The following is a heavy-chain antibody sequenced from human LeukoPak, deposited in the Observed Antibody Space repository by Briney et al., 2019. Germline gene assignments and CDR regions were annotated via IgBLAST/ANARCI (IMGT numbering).Heavy chain of an antibody. CDR1: GYTFTSYY. V-gene: IGHV1-46*01. CDR3: ARGMGSTVTTYYFDY. CDR2: INPSGGST. Sequence: GASVKVSSKASGYTFTSYYMHWVRQAPGQGLEWMGIINPSGGSTSYAQKFQGRVTVTRDTSTSTVYMELSSLRSEDTAVYYCARGMGSTVTTYYFDYWGQGTLVTVSS. D-gene: IGHD4-17*01. J-gene: IGHJ4*02.